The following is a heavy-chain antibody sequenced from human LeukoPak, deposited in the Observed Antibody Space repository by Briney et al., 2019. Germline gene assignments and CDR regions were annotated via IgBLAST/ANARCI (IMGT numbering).Heavy chain of an antibody. Sequence: ASVKVSCKAPGGTFSSYAISWVRQAPGQGLRWMGGIIPIFGTPNYAQNFQGRVTITTDEPTSAAYMELSSLRSEDSAVYYCARSAGPVIVPAAIGASGYYYYMDVWDKGTTVTVSS. CDR3: ARSAGPVIVPAAIGASGYYYYMDV. CDR2: IIPIFGTP. V-gene: IGHV1-69*05. J-gene: IGHJ6*03. D-gene: IGHD2-2*02. CDR1: GGTFSSYA.